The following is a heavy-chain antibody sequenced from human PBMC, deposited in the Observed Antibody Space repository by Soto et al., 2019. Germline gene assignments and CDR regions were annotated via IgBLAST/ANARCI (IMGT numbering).Heavy chain of an antibody. J-gene: IGHJ6*02. Sequence: QVQLQESGPGLVKPSETLSLTCTVSGGSVSSGSYYWSWIRQPPGKGLEWIGYVYYGGSTNYNPTLKSRVTKSVDTSNSQFSLKLSSVTAADTAVYYCARDKIYYGMDVWGQGTTVTVSS. CDR1: GGSVSSGSYY. CDR3: ARDKIYYGMDV. V-gene: IGHV4-61*01. CDR2: VYYGGST.